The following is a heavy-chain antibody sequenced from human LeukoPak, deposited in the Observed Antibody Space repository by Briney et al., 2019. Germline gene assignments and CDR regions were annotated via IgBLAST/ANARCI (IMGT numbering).Heavy chain of an antibody. V-gene: IGHV3-21*01. Sequence: GGSLRLSCAASGSTFSSYSMNWVRQAPGKGLEGVSSISSSSSYIYYADSVKGRFTISRDNAKNSLYLQMNSLRAEDTAVYYCASLGYCSGGSCYGRADAFDIWGQGTMVTVSS. D-gene: IGHD2-15*01. J-gene: IGHJ3*02. CDR3: ASLGYCSGGSCYGRADAFDI. CDR2: ISSSSSYI. CDR1: GSTFSSYS.